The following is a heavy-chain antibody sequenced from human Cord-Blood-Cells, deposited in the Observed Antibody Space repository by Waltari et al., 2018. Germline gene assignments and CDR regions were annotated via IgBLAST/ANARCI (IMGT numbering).Heavy chain of an antibody. CDR1: GFSLSTSGMC. Sequence: QVTLRESGPALVKPTQTLTLTCTFSGFSLSTSGMCVSWIPQPPGEALEWLAHIDWDEDKYYSTTLKTRITIANDNSKNQVVLTRTKMDPVDTSTYYCARISGYRDAFDIWGQGTMVTVSS. CDR3: ARISGYRDAFDI. V-gene: IGHV2-70*01. D-gene: IGHD5-12*01. CDR2: IDWDEDK. J-gene: IGHJ3*02.